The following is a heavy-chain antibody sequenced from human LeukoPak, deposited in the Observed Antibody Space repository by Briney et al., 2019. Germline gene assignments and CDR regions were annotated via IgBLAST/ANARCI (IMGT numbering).Heavy chain of an antibody. Sequence: GGSLRLSCAASGFTFSSYAMSWVRQAPGKGLEWVSAISGSGGSTYYADSVKGRFTISRDNAKNSLYLQMNSLRAEDTAVYYCAREDYDFRYGDYWGQGTLVTVSS. V-gene: IGHV3-23*01. CDR3: AREDYDFRYGDY. CDR1: GFTFSSYA. J-gene: IGHJ4*02. D-gene: IGHD3-3*01. CDR2: ISGSGGST.